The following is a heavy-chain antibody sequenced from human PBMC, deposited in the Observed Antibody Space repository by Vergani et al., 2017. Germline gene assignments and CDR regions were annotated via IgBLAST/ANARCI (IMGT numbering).Heavy chain of an antibody. CDR2: ISSSSSTI. J-gene: IGHJ4*02. D-gene: IGHD6-13*01. V-gene: IGHV3-48*02. Sequence: EVQLVESGGGLVQPGRSLRLSCAASGFTFSSYSMNWVRQAPGKGLEWVSYISSSSSTIYYADSVKGRFTISRDNAKNSLYLQMNSLRDEDTAVYYCASSIAAAGSEAYWGQGTLVTVSS. CDR1: GFTFSSYS. CDR3: ASSIAAAGSEAY.